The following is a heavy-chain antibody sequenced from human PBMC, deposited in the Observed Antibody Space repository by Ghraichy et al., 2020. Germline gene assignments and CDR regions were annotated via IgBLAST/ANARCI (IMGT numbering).Heavy chain of an antibody. CDR1: GFTFSSYA. CDR2: ISGSGGST. J-gene: IGHJ4*02. CDR3: ATYMPGQYGDYEFGYFDY. V-gene: IGHV3-23*01. D-gene: IGHD4-17*01. Sequence: GESLNISCAASGFTFSSYAMSWVRQAPGKGLEWVSAISGSGGSTYYADSVKGRFTISRDNSKNTLYLQMNSLRAEDTAVYYCATYMPGQYGDYEFGYFDYWGQGTLVTVSS.